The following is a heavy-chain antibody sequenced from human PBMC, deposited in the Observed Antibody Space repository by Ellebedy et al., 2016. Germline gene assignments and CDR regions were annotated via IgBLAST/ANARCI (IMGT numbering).Heavy chain of an antibody. J-gene: IGHJ4*02. CDR2: ISGSGGST. V-gene: IGHV3-23*01. D-gene: IGHD5-18*01. CDR1: GFTFSSYA. Sequence: GESLKISCAASGFTFSSYAMSWVRQAPGKGLEWVSAISGSGGSTYYADSVKGRFTISRDNSKNTLYLQMNSLRAEDTAVYYCARPRGYSYGGFDYWGQGTLVTVSS. CDR3: ARPRGYSYGGFDY.